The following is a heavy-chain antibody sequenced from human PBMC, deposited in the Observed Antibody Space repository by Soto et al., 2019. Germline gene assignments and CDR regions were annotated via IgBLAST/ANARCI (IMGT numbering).Heavy chain of an antibody. Sequence: SETLSLTCTVSGAAPSSGGYFYTWVRQPPGKGLEWLGYIYYSGGTNYNPSLKSRVTISLDKSKSQFSLRLISVTAADTAVYYCTREQSDDNYFDPWGQGTLVTVSS. V-gene: IGHV4-61*08. D-gene: IGHD6-19*01. CDR2: IYYSGGT. CDR3: TREQSDDNYFDP. CDR1: GAAPSSGGYF. J-gene: IGHJ5*02.